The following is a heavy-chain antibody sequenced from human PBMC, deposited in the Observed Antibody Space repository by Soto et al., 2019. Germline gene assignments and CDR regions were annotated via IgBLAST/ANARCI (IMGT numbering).Heavy chain of an antibody. CDR2: IYHSGNT. CDR3: ARGPPHHY. V-gene: IGHV4-30-2*01. Sequence: SETRSLTCTVSGGSISSGGYYWSWIRQHPGKGLEWIGYIYHSGNTYYNPSLKSRVTISVDWSKNQFSLTLSSVTAADTAVYYCARGPPHHYWGQGTLVTVSS. CDR1: GGSISSGGYY. J-gene: IGHJ4*02.